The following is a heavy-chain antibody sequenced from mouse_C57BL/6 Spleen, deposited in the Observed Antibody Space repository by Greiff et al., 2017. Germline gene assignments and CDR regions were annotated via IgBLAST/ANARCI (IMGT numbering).Heavy chain of an antibody. D-gene: IGHD2-4*01. CDR1: GYAFTSSW. J-gene: IGHJ4*01. V-gene: IGHV1-82*01. CDR3: ASSGLRPCAMDY. CDR2: IYPGDGDT. Sequence: QVQLQQSGPELVKPGASVKISCKASGYAFTSSWMNWVKQRPGKGLEWIGRIYPGDGDTNYNGKFKGKDTLTADKSSSTAYMQLISLTSEDSAVDFCASSGLRPCAMDYWGQGTSVTVSS.